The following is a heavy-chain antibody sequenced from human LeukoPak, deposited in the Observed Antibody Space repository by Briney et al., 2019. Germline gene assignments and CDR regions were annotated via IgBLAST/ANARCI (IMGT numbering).Heavy chain of an antibody. Sequence: ASEKVSCKASGYTFTSYGISWVRQAPGQGLEWMGWISAYNGNTNYAQKLQGRVTMTTDTSTSTAYMELRSLKSDDTAVYYCARDQIEWELYYFDYWGQGTLVTVSS. V-gene: IGHV1-18*01. J-gene: IGHJ4*02. CDR3: ARDQIEWELYYFDY. D-gene: IGHD1-26*01. CDR1: GYTFTSYG. CDR2: ISAYNGNT.